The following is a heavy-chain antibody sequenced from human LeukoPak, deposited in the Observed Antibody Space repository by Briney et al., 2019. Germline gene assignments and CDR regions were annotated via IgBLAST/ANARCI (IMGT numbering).Heavy chain of an antibody. CDR3: ARGRFGGRWLQFIGLGQYYFDY. D-gene: IGHD5-24*01. CDR1: GYTFTSYD. J-gene: IGHJ4*02. V-gene: IGHV1-8*01. Sequence: ASVKVSCKASGYTFTSYDINWVRQATGQGLEWMGWMNPNSGNTGYAQKFQGRVTMTRNTSISTAYMDLSSLRSEDTAVYYCARGRFGGRWLQFIGLGQYYFDYWGQGTLVTVSS. CDR2: MNPNSGNT.